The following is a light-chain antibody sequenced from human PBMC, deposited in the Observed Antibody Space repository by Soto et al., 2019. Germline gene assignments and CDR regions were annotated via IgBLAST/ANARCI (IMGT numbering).Light chain of an antibody. CDR2: KAS. V-gene: IGKV1-5*03. CDR1: QSISSW. Sequence: DIQMTQSPSTLSASVGDRVTITCRASQSISSWLAWYQQKPGKAPNLLIYKASSLESGVPSRFSGSGSGTEFTLTISSLQPDDVETYYCQQYSSYPWTFGQGTKVEIK. CDR3: QQYSSYPWT. J-gene: IGKJ1*01.